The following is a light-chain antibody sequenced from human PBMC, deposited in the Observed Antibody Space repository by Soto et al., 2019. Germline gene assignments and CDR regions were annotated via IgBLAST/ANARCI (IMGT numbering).Light chain of an antibody. V-gene: IGKV1-5*03. CDR2: EAS. CDR1: QKINTW. CDR3: QQYEIYPLT. Sequence: IQMTQSPSTLSASVGDRVTITCRASQKINTWVAWYQQRPGKAPQLLIYEASSLEPGVPSRFGGSVSGTDFTLTISSLQPDDFATYYCQQYEIYPLTFGGGTQVE. J-gene: IGKJ4*01.